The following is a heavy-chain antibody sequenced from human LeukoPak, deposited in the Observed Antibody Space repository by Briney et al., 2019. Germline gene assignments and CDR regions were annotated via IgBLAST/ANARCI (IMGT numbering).Heavy chain of an antibody. V-gene: IGHV3-30*18. J-gene: IGHJ4*02. D-gene: IGHD4-23*01. CDR2: ISYDGSNK. CDR1: GFTFSSYG. CDR3: AKDSTVVPFDY. Sequence: PGGSLRLSCAAPGFTFSSYGMHWVRQAPGKGLEWVAVISYDGSNKYYADSVKGRFTISRDNSKNTLYLQMNSLRAEDTAVYYCAKDSTVVPFDYWGQGTLVTVSS.